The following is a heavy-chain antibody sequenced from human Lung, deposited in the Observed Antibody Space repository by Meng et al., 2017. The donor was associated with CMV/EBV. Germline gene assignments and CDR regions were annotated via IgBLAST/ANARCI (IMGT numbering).Heavy chain of an antibody. Sequence: VRWLGPGQALVKPSETLSLTCAVSGDSITNHNWWAWVRQPPGKGLEWIGEIPHRGSSAYNPSLKSRVSMSIDKSKNQFSLKLTSVTAADTAVYHCLRRSGGSVWGQGTLVTVSS. CDR1: GDSITNHNW. J-gene: IGHJ1*01. D-gene: IGHD3-10*01. CDR2: IPHRGSS. CDR3: LRRSGGSV. V-gene: IGHV4-4*02.